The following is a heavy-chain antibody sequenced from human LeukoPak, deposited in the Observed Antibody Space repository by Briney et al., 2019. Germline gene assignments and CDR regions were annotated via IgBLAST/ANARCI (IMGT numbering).Heavy chain of an antibody. J-gene: IGHJ4*02. V-gene: IGHV3-23*01. CDR1: GFTFSSYA. Sequence: PGGSLRLSCAASGFTFSSYAMSWVRQAPGKGLEWVSAISGSGGSTYYADSVKGRFTISRDNSKNTLYLQMNSLRAEDTAVYYCAKQCRSTNPMNTVTTSEFDYWGQGTLVTVSS. D-gene: IGHD4-17*01. CDR2: ISGSGGST. CDR3: AKQCRSTNPMNTVTTSEFDY.